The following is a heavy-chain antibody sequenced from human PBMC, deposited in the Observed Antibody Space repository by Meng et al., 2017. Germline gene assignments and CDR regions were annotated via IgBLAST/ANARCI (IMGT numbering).Heavy chain of an antibody. V-gene: IGHV4-34*01. CDR2: INHSGST. Sequence: QGGAGLLQLPEALSPPCAVYGGSFSGYSWSWIRQPPGKGLEWIGEINHSGSTNYNPSLKSRVTISVDTSKNQFSLKLSSVTAADTAVYYCARGGTGYYYDSSGYVRTYYFDYWGQGTLVTVSS. CDR3: ARGGTGYYYDSSGYVRTYYFDY. D-gene: IGHD3-22*01. J-gene: IGHJ4*02. CDR1: GGSFSGYS.